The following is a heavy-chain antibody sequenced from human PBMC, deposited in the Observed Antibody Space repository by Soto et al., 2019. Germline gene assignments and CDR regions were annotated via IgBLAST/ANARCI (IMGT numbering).Heavy chain of an antibody. CDR1: VGTFSSYA. V-gene: IGHV1-69*13. CDR3: ARDARPPYYYYYGMDV. CDR2: IIPIFGTA. Sequence: SVKVSCKASVGTFSSYAISWVRQAPGQGLEWMGGIIPIFGTANYAQKFQGRVTITADESTSTAYMELSSLRSEDTAVYYCARDARPPYYYYYGMDVWGQGTTVTVSS. D-gene: IGHD1-1*01. J-gene: IGHJ6*02.